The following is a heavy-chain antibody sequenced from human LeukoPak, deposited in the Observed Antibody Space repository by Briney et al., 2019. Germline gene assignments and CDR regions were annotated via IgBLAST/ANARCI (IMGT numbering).Heavy chain of an antibody. CDR3: ARGKGPRKYNWLDP. Sequence: RTSETLSLTCAVYGGSFSGYYWSWIRQPPGKGLEWIGEINHSGSTNYNPSLKSRVTISVDTSKNQFSLKLSSVTAADTAVYYCARGKGPRKYNWLDPWGQGTLVTVSS. CDR2: INHSGST. CDR1: GGSFSGYY. V-gene: IGHV4-34*01. J-gene: IGHJ5*02.